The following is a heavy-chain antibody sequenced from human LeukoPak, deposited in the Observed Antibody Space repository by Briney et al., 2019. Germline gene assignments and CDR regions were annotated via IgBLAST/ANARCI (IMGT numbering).Heavy chain of an antibody. D-gene: IGHD1-26*01. J-gene: IGHJ4*02. CDR2: INHSGST. V-gene: IGHV4-34*01. Sequence: GSLRLSCAASGFTFSDHYMDWVRQPPGKGLEWIGEINHSGSTNYNPSLKSRVTISVDTSKNQFSLKLSSVTAADTAVYYCARDTSGSNGRFLDYWGQGTLVTVSS. CDR3: ARDTSGSNGRFLDY. CDR1: GFTFSDHY.